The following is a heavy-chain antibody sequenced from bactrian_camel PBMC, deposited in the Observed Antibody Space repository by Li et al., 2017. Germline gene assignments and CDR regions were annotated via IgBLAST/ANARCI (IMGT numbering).Heavy chain of an antibody. Sequence: VQLVESGGGLVQPGGSLTLSCAALRVRYSEYNMAWFRQAPGKEREGVAVFASIGRDSTILCADSVKGRFNVSKDHDKNTLYLQMNSLKPEDTAVYYCTRSYFGASHNTFAFWGQGTQVTVS. CDR2: FASIGRDST. J-gene: IGHJ4*01. V-gene: IGHV3S40*01. D-gene: IGHD1*01. CDR1: RVRYSEYN. CDR3: TRSYFGASHNTFAF.